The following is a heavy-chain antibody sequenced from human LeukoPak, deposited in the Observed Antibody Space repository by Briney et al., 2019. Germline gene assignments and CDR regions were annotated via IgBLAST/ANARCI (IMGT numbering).Heavy chain of an antibody. CDR2: IKSKTDGGTT. Sequence: PGGSLRLSCAASGFTFSNAWMNWVRQAPGKGLEWVGRIKSKTDGGTTDYAAPVKGRFTISRDDSKNTLYLQMNSLRAEDTAVYYCALQDIVVVVAANNIGYWGQGTLVTVSS. J-gene: IGHJ4*02. CDR1: GFTFSNAW. D-gene: IGHD2-15*01. CDR3: ALQDIVVVVAANNIGY. V-gene: IGHV3-15*07.